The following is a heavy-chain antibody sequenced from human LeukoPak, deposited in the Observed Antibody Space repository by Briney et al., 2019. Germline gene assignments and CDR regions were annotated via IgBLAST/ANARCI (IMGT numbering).Heavy chain of an antibody. CDR1: GGSISSYH. V-gene: IGHV4-59*01. D-gene: IGHD6-6*01. Sequence: SETLSLTCTVSGGSISSYHWSWIRQPPGKGLEWIGYIYYNGSTNYNPSLKSRGTISIDTSKNQISLKLSSVTAADTAVYYCARGRRSSSYWGQGTLVTVSS. CDR2: IYYNGST. CDR3: ARGRRSSSY. J-gene: IGHJ4*02.